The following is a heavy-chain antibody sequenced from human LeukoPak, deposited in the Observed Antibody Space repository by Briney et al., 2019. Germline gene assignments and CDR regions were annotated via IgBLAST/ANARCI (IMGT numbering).Heavy chain of an antibody. CDR2: IDPNSDNI. CDR3: ARSAYNYGYVYLDH. Sequence: PEASVKVSCKASGYTFTGCFIHYVRQAPGQGLEWMGWIDPNSDNIRYSETFKDRVTMTRDTSTNTAYMELSWLRSDDTAVYYCARSAYNYGYVYLDHWGQGTLVIVSS. J-gene: IGHJ5*02. D-gene: IGHD5-18*01. CDR1: GYTFTGCF. V-gene: IGHV1-2*02.